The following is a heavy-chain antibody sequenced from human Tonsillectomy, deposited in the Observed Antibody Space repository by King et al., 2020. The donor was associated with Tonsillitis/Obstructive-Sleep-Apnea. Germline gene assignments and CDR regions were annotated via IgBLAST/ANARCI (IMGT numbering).Heavy chain of an antibody. CDR3: TGVFGMVRGVIGRGFDP. Sequence: VQLVESGGGLVQPGRSLRLSCTASGFTFGDYAMSWVRQAPGKGLEWVAFIRSKLYGVTTEYAASVKGRFTISRDDSKSIAYLQMNSLKSEDTAVYYCTGVFGMVRGVIGRGFDPWGQGTLVTVSS. J-gene: IGHJ5*02. CDR1: GFTFGDYA. CDR2: IRSKLYGVTT. D-gene: IGHD3-10*01. V-gene: IGHV3-49*04.